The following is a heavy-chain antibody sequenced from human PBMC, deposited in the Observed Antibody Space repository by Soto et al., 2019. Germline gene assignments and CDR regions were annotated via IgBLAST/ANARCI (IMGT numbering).Heavy chain of an antibody. CDR1: GYSFTSYW. CDR3: VRYRSRDYYYGMDV. V-gene: IGHV5-51*01. CDR2: IYPGDSDR. J-gene: IGHJ6*02. Sequence: GESLKISCKGSGYSFTSYWISWVRQMPGKGLEWMAIIYPGDSDRRYSPSFQGQVTISADQSISTAYLQWSSLKASDTANYYCVRYRSRDYYYGMDVWGQGPRSPSP. D-gene: IGHD1-26*01.